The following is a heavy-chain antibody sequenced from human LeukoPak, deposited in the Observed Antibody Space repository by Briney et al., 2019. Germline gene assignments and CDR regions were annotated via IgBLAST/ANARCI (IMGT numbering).Heavy chain of an antibody. Sequence: SETLSLTCTVSGGSISSYYWSWIRQPPGKGLEWIGYIYYSGSTNYNPSLKSRVTISVDTSKNQFSLKLSSVTAADTAVYYCARGRGYCSGGSCYGGFDYWGQGTLVTVSS. CDR2: IYYSGST. CDR1: GGSISSYY. D-gene: IGHD2-15*01. CDR3: ARGRGYCSGGSCYGGFDY. J-gene: IGHJ4*02. V-gene: IGHV4-59*12.